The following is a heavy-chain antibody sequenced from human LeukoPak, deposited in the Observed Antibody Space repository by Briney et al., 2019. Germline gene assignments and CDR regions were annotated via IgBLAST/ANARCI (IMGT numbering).Heavy chain of an antibody. D-gene: IGHD5-18*01. J-gene: IGHJ6*03. CDR2: IIPIFGTA. Sequence: GASVKVSCKASGYTFTSYGISWVRQAPGQGLEWMGGIIPIFGTANYAQKFQGRVTITADESTSTAYMELSSLRSEDTAVYYCARGWIQLRYYYYMDVWGKGTTVTVSS. CDR3: ARGWIQLRYYYYMDV. V-gene: IGHV1-69*13. CDR1: GYTFTSYG.